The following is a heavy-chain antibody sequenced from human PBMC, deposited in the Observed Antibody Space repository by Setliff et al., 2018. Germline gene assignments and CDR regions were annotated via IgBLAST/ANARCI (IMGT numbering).Heavy chain of an antibody. CDR1: NFSVTTVYY. J-gene: IGHJ2*01. V-gene: IGHV4-38-2*02. Sequence: SETLSLTCTVSNFSVTTVYYWGWIRQPPGKGLEWIANVYYTGSAYYSPSLASRVSMSIDTSKNRFSLKLHSVTAADTAVYYCARTSSRRYFDLWGRGTLVTVSS. CDR2: VYYTGSA. CDR3: ARTSSRRYFDL. D-gene: IGHD4-17*01.